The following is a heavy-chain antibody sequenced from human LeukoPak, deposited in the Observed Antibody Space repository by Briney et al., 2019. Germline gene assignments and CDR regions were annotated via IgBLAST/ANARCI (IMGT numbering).Heavy chain of an antibody. CDR3: AKSERGGLAAGTGY. D-gene: IGHD6-13*01. CDR2: ISYDGSNK. CDR1: GFTFSSYG. V-gene: IGHV3-30*18. J-gene: IGHJ4*02. Sequence: GGSLRLSCAASGFTFSSYGMHWVRQAPGKGLEWVAVISYDGSNKYYADSVKGRFTISRDNSKNTLYLQMNSLRAEDTAVYYCAKSERGGLAAGTGYWGQGTLVTVSS.